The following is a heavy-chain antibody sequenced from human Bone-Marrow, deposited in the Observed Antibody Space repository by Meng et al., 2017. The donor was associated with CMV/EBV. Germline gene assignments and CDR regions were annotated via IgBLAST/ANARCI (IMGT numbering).Heavy chain of an antibody. Sequence: GESLKISFAVSGFTFSDPYMSWIRQAPGKGLEWVSYISDSGTTIHYADSVKGRFTISRDNAKNSLYLQMNSLRAEDTAVYYCARGNDYWGQGTLVTVSS. J-gene: IGHJ4*02. CDR2: ISDSGTTI. CDR1: GFTFSDPY. V-gene: IGHV3-11*04. D-gene: IGHD3-10*01. CDR3: ARGNDY.